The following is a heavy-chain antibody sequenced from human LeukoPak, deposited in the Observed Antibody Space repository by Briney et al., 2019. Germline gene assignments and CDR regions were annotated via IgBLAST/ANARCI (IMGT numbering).Heavy chain of an antibody. CDR3: AREWAGYGSGSYYYY. J-gene: IGHJ4*02. D-gene: IGHD3-10*01. Sequence: SVKVSCKASGSTFSNYAISWVRQAPGQGLEWMGGIIPLFGTANYAQKFLGRVIITADEFTSTTYMYLGSLKSEDTAVYYCAREWAGYGSGSYYYYWGQGTLVTVSS. CDR2: IIPLFGTA. CDR1: GSTFSNYA. V-gene: IGHV1-69*13.